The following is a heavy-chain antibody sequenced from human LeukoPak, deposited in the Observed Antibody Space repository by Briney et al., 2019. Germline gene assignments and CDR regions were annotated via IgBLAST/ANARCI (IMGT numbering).Heavy chain of an antibody. Sequence: ASVKVSCTASGYTFTGYYMHWVRQAPGQGLEWMGWINPNSGGTNYAQKFQGRVTMTRDTSISTAYMELSRLRSDDTAVYYCARDLRYYYDSSGEPPCFDPWGQGTLVTVSS. V-gene: IGHV1-2*02. CDR2: INPNSGGT. CDR3: ARDLRYYYDSSGEPPCFDP. J-gene: IGHJ5*02. D-gene: IGHD3-22*01. CDR1: GYTFTGYY.